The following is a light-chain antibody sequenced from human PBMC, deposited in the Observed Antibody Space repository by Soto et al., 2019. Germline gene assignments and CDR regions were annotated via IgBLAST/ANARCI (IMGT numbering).Light chain of an antibody. Sequence: QSVLTQPPSVSGAPGQRVTISCTGSSSNIGAGYDVHWYQHLPGTAPQLLIYANTNRPSGVPDRFSGSKSGTSASLAITGLQAEDEADYYCQSYDGSLGGSYVFGTGTKLTGL. J-gene: IGLJ1*01. CDR2: ANT. CDR1: SSNIGAGYD. CDR3: QSYDGSLGGSYV. V-gene: IGLV1-40*01.